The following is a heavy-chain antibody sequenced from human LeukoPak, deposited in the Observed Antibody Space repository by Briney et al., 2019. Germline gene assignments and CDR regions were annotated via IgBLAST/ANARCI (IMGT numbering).Heavy chain of an antibody. V-gene: IGHV4-59*01. J-gene: IGHJ4*02. CDR2: IYYSGST. Sequence: PSETLSLTCTVSGGSISSYYWSWIRQPPGKGLEWIGYIYYSGSTNYNPSLKSRVTISVDTSKNQFSLKLSSVTAADTAVYYCAGGTVDTAMEPDYWGQGILVTVSS. D-gene: IGHD5-18*01. CDR1: GGSISSYY. CDR3: AGGTVDTAMEPDY.